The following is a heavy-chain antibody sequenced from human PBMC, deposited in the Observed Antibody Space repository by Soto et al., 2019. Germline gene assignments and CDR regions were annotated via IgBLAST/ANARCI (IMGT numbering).Heavy chain of an antibody. CDR2: IYYSGRA. CDR3: ARLAVDGNFDY. CDR1: GDSISSGGYY. J-gene: IGHJ4*02. Sequence: QVQLQESGPGLVKPSQTLSLTCTVSGDSISSGGYYWSWVRQHSGKGLEWIGYIYYSGRAFYNPSLQSRVTISVDTSKNNFSLKVTSVTAADTAVYYCARLAVDGNFDYWGQGALVTVSS. V-gene: IGHV4-31*03. D-gene: IGHD5-12*01.